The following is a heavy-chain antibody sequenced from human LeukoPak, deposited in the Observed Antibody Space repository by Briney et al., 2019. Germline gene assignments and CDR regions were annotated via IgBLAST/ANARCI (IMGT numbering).Heavy chain of an antibody. V-gene: IGHV3-9*03. Sequence: GGSLRLSCAASGFTFDDYAMHWVRQAPGKGLEWVSGISWNSGSIGYADSVKGRFTISRDNAKNSLYLQMNSLRAEDMALYYCAKDGYYGSGSYFDHWGQGTLVTVSS. CDR2: ISWNSGSI. CDR1: GFTFDDYA. J-gene: IGHJ4*02. CDR3: AKDGYYGSGSYFDH. D-gene: IGHD3-10*01.